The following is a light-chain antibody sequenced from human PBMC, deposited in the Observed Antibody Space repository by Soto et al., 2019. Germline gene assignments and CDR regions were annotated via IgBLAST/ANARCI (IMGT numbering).Light chain of an antibody. Sequence: QPVLTQSPSASASLGASVKLTCTLSSGHSSYAIAWHQQQPEKGTRYLMKVNSDGSHSKGDGIPDRFSGSSSGAERYFTISSLQSEDEADYYCQTWGTAYVLFGGGTKLTVL. CDR3: QTWGTAYVL. J-gene: IGLJ2*01. V-gene: IGLV4-69*01. CDR1: SGHSSYA. CDR2: VNSDGSH.